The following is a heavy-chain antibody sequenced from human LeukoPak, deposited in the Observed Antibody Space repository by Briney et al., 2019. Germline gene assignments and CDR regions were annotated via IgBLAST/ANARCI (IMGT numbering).Heavy chain of an antibody. D-gene: IGHD3-22*01. CDR2: IYSGGST. J-gene: IGHJ4*02. Sequence: GGSLRLSCAASGFTVSSNYMSWVRQAPGKGLEWVSVIYSGGSTYYADSVKGRFTISRDNSKNTLYLQMNSLRAEDTAVYYCAREGYDSSGYMLGYWGQGTLVTVSS. CDR1: GFTVSSNY. V-gene: IGHV3-53*01. CDR3: AREGYDSSGYMLGY.